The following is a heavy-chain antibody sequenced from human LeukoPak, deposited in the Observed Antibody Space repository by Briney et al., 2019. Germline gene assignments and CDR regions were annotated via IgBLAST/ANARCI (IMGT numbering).Heavy chain of an antibody. Sequence: SETLSLTCTVSGGSISSGGYYWSWIRQHPGKGLEWIGYIYYSGSTYYNPSLKSRVTISVDTSKNQFSLKLSSVTAADTAVYYCASQPYSRGLWFGVPLQFEIWGQGTMVTVFS. CDR1: GGSISSGGYY. CDR3: ASQPYSRGLWFGVPLQFEI. J-gene: IGHJ3*02. D-gene: IGHD3-10*01. CDR2: IYYSGST. V-gene: IGHV4-31*03.